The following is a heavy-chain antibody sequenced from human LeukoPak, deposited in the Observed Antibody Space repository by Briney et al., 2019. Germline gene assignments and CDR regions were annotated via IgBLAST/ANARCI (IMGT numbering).Heavy chain of an antibody. Sequence: GGSLRLSCAASGFSFSTYWMTWVRQAPGKGLEWVANIQQDGSEKYYVDSVKGRFTISRDNARNSLYLQMDSLRAEDTAVYFCARGWYPHCYGMGDWGKGTTVTVSS. CDR2: IQQDGSEK. J-gene: IGHJ6*04. CDR3: ARGWYPHCYGMGD. CDR1: GFSFSTYW. D-gene: IGHD6-13*01. V-gene: IGHV3-7*03.